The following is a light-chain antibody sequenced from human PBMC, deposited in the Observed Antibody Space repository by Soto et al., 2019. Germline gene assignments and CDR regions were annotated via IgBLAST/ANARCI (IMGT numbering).Light chain of an antibody. Sequence: SYELTQPPSVSVAPGQTARITCGGNNIGSNSVHWYQQKPGQAPVLVVYDDGDRPSGIPERFSGSNSGNTATLTISRVEAGDEADYYCQVWHAGGDPAVFFGGGTKLTVL. V-gene: IGLV3-21*02. CDR3: QVWHAGGDPAVF. CDR1: NIGSNS. CDR2: DDG. J-gene: IGLJ2*01.